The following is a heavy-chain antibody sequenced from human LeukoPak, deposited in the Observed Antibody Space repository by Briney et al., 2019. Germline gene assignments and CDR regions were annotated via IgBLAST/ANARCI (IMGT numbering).Heavy chain of an antibody. D-gene: IGHD3-22*01. CDR1: GGTFSNYV. CDR2: IIPLSGVT. Sequence: GASVKVSCKASGGTFSNYVITWVRQAPGQGREWRGRIIPLSGVTNYAQTFQGRVTITADKSRTTASLELSGLTSEDTAMYYCARVQDYYDSSDSYFWLDPWGHGTLVTVSS. J-gene: IGHJ5*02. CDR3: ARVQDYYDSSDSYFWLDP. V-gene: IGHV1-69*04.